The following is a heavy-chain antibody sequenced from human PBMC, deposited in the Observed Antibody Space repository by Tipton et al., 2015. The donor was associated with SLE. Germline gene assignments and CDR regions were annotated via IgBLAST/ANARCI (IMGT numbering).Heavy chain of an antibody. CDR1: GFAFSSSW. J-gene: IGHJ6*03. CDR3: ARAGIPPYYYYYMDV. D-gene: IGHD6-13*01. CDR2: ISSSGSTI. V-gene: IGHV3-48*04. Sequence: SLRLSCTASGFAFSSSWMNWVRQAPGKGLEWVSYISSSGSTIYYADSVKGRFTISRDNAKNSLYLQMNSLRAEDTAVYYCARAGIPPYYYYYMDVWGKGTTVTVSS.